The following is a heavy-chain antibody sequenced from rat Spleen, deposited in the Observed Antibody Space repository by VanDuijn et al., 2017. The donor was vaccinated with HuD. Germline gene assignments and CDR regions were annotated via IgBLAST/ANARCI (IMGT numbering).Heavy chain of an antibody. CDR1: GFTFSNYG. V-gene: IGHV5-29*01. CDR3: ARRHYGYTDYFDY. D-gene: IGHD1-9*01. Sequence: EVQLVESGGGLVQPGRSLKLSCAASGFTFSNYGMAWVRQAPTKGLEWVATLSYDGTTTYYRDSVKGRFSISRDIAKSTLYQQMDSLRSEDTATYYCARRHYGYTDYFDYWGQGVMVTVSS. CDR2: LSYDGTTT. J-gene: IGHJ2*01.